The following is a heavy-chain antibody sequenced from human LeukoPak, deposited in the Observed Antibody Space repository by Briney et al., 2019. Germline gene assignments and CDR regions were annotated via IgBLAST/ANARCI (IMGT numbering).Heavy chain of an antibody. D-gene: IGHD6-13*01. CDR3: GRRISSVGTPPTSFDY. CDR2: IYPDDSDT. J-gene: IGHJ4*02. CDR1: GYSFFSYW. Sequence: GESLNISCKGSGYSFFSYWLGWVRQMPGKGLERMGIIYPDDSDTRDSPSFQGRVTITADKSISTAYLLWSSLKASDTDMYYCGRRISSVGTPPTSFDYWGQGTLVTVSS. V-gene: IGHV5-51*01.